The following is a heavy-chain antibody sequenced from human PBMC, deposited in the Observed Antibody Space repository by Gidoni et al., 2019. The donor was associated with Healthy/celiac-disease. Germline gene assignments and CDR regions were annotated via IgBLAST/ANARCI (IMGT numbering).Heavy chain of an antibody. Sequence: QVQLVQSGAEVKKPGASVTVSCKASGYTFTSSYMHWVRQAPGQGLEWMGIINPSGGSTSYAQKFQGRVTMTRDTSTSTVYMELSSLRSEDTAVYYCARDLGYYYDSSGSQYIFDYWGQGTLVTVSS. J-gene: IGHJ4*02. CDR3: ARDLGYYYDSSGSQYIFDY. V-gene: IGHV1-46*01. CDR2: INPSGGST. CDR1: GYTFTSSY. D-gene: IGHD3-22*01.